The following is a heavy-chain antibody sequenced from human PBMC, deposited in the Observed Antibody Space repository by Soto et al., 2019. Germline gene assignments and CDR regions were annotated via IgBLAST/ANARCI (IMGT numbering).Heavy chain of an antibody. Sequence: ASVKVSCKASGYTFTSYGISWVRQAPGHGLEWMGWISAYNGNTNYAQKLQGRATMTTDTSTSTAYMELRSLRSDDTAVYYCARERTYYDFWSGYYEPSSLDYWGQGTLVTVS. J-gene: IGHJ4*02. CDR2: ISAYNGNT. CDR1: GYTFTSYG. D-gene: IGHD3-3*01. CDR3: ARERTYYDFWSGYYEPSSLDY. V-gene: IGHV1-18*01.